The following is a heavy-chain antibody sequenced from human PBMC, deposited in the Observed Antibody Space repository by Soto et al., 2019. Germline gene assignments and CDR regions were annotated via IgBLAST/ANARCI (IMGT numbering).Heavy chain of an antibody. V-gene: IGHV4-59*01. Sequence: QVQLQESGPGLVKPSETLSLTCTVSGGSISSYYWSWIRQPPGKGLEWIGYIYYSGSTNYNPSLKSRVTIAVETSKNQFSLKLSSVTAADTAVYYCARLALDDCSSTSCREDYYGMDVWGQGTTVTVSS. CDR1: GGSISSYY. CDR3: ARLALDDCSSTSCREDYYGMDV. CDR2: IYYSGST. D-gene: IGHD2-2*01. J-gene: IGHJ6*02.